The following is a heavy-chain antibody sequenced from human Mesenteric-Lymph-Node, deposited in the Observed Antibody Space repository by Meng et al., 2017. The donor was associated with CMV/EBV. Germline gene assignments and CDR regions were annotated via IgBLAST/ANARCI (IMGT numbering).Heavy chain of an antibody. CDR2: IRYDGSRK. Sequence: GESLKISCAASGFTFSNFGIHWVRQAPGKGLEWVAVIRYDGSRKYYADSVKGRFTISRDNSKNTVYLQMNSLRDEDTAVYYCAKDGSRVTAAGTYFHYWGQGTLVTVSS. J-gene: IGHJ4*02. D-gene: IGHD6-13*01. V-gene: IGHV3-30*02. CDR3: AKDGSRVTAAGTYFHY. CDR1: GFTFSNFG.